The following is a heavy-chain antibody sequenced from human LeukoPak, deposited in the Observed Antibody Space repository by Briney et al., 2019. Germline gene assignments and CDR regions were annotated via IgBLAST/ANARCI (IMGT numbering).Heavy chain of an antibody. CDR1: GFTFSTYE. CDR3: ARDPSSYSGHDRGIDY. D-gene: IGHD5-12*01. CDR2: ISSRGSTR. V-gene: IGHV3-48*03. Sequence: GGSLRLSCAASGFTFSTYEMNWVRQAPGKGLEWVSYISSRGSTRYYADSVKGRFTISRDNAKNSLYLQMNSLTAEDTAVYYCARDPSSYSGHDRGIDYWGQGTLVTVSS. J-gene: IGHJ4*02.